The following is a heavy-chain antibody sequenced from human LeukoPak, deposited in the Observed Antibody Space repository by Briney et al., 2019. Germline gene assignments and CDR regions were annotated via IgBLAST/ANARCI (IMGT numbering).Heavy chain of an antibody. V-gene: IGHV3-21*01. Sequence: GGSLRLSCAASGFTFSSYSMNWVRQAPGKGLELVSSISSSSSYIYYADSVKGRFTISRDNAKNSLYLQMNSLRAEDTAVYYCARGWSIIGWFGESNDAFDIWGQGTMVTVSS. CDR1: GFTFSSYS. CDR3: ARGWSIIGWFGESNDAFDI. CDR2: ISSSSSYI. D-gene: IGHD3-10*01. J-gene: IGHJ3*02.